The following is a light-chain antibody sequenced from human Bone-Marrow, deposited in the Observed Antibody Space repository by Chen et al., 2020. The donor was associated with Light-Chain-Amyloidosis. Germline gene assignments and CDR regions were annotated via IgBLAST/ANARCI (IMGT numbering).Light chain of an antibody. CDR1: DLPTKY. J-gene: IGLJ2*01. CDR3: QSADSSGTYEVI. V-gene: IGLV3-25*01. CDR2: RDT. Sequence: SFELIPPPTVSVSPGQTSRFTCSGDDLPTKYAYWYQQKPGQAPVLVIHRDTERPSGISERFSGSSSGTTATLTISGVQAEDEADYHCQSADSSGTYEVIFGGGTKLTVL.